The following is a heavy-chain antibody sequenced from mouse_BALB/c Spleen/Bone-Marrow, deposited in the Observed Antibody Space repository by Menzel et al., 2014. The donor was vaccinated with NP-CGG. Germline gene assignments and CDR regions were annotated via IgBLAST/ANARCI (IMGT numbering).Heavy chain of an antibody. CDR2: ISSGGSYT. Sequence: EVQVVESGGGLVKPGGSLKLFCAASGFTFSSYAMSWVRQSPEKRLEWVADISSGGSYTYYPDTVTGRFTISRDNAKNTLKQEMSSLRSEDTAMYYCTRSPKRDYAMDYWGQGTSVTVSS. J-gene: IGHJ4*01. CDR1: GFTFSSYA. V-gene: IGHV5-9-4*01. CDR3: TRSPKRDYAMDY.